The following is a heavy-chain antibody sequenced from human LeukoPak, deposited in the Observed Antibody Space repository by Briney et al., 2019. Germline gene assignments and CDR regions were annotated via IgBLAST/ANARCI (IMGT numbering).Heavy chain of an antibody. CDR1: GFIFSRYN. D-gene: IGHD2-21*02. Sequence: GGSLRLSCAASGFIFSRYNMNWVRQAPGKGLEWVSSISSSSTYIYYADSVKGRFTISRDNAKNSLFLQMNSLRAEDTAVYYCALEGVLVTATDSSFDHWGQGTLVTVSS. V-gene: IGHV3-21*01. CDR2: ISSSSTYI. J-gene: IGHJ4*02. CDR3: ALEGVLVTATDSSFDH.